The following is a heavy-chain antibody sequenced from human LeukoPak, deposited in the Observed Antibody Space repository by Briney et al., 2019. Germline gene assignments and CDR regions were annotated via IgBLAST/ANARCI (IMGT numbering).Heavy chain of an antibody. D-gene: IGHD2-2*01. CDR1: GFTFSSYA. CDR3: ARDQGYCSSTGCSPWDYYYGMDV. CDR2: ISYDGSNK. J-gene: IGHJ6*02. Sequence: GRSLRLSCAASGFTFSSYAMHWVRQAPGKGLEWVAVISYDGSNKYYADSVKGRFTISRDNSKNTLYLQMNSLRAEDTAVYYCARDQGYCSSTGCSPWDYYYGMDVWGQGTTVTVSS. V-gene: IGHV3-30-3*01.